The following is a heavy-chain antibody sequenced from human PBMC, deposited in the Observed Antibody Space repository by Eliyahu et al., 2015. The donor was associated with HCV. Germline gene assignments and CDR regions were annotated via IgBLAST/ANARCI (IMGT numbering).Heavy chain of an antibody. CDR2: IWYDGTNK. Sequence: QVQLVESGGGVVQPGXALXLSCAASGFTFSSYGMHWVRQAPGKGLGGVTIIWYDGTNKYYADSVKGRFAISRDNSKNTLYLRMNSLRAEDTAVYYCARTYCSSSTCYFPFDIWGQGTMVTVSS. CDR3: ARTYCSSSTCYFPFDI. CDR1: GFTFSSYG. D-gene: IGHD2-15*01. V-gene: IGHV3-33*01. J-gene: IGHJ3*02.